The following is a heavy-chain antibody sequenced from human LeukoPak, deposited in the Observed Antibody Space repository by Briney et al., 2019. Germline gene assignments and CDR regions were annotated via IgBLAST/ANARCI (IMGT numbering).Heavy chain of an antibody. CDR2: IYYSGST. J-gene: IGHJ4*02. CDR3: AREAHSRHGGYGHYFDY. V-gene: IGHV4-59*01. D-gene: IGHD5-12*01. Sequence: SETLSLTCTVSGGSISIYYWSWIRQPPGKGLEWIGNIYYSGSTNYKPSLKGRVTTSLNTSKNQFSLKLSSVTAADTAVYYCAREAHSRHGGYGHYFDYWGQGSLVTVSS. CDR1: GGSISIYY.